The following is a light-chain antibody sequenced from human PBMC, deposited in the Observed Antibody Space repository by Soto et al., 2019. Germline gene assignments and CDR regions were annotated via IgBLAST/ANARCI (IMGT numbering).Light chain of an antibody. J-gene: IGKJ4*01. CDR2: DAS. CDR3: QWRSDWPPRLT. V-gene: IGKV3-11*01. CDR1: ESIGNY. Sequence: EVVLTQSPATLSLSPGERATLSCRASESIGNYLAWYQQKLGQAPKLLIYDASHRAIGIPGRFSGDGSGTDFPLTISSLEPEDFAVYYCQWRSDWPPRLTVGGGTKVEIK.